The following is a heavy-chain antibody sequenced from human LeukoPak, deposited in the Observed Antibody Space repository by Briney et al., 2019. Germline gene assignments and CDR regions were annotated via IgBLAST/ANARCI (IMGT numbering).Heavy chain of an antibody. CDR2: IIPILGIA. Sequence: SVKVSCKASGGTFSSYAISWVRQAPGQGLEWMGRIIPILGIANYAQKFQGRVTITADKSTSTAYMELSSLRSEDTAVYYCATTYYYDSSGYYPSFDYWGQGTLVTVSS. D-gene: IGHD3-22*01. CDR3: ATTYYYDSSGYYPSFDY. CDR1: GGTFSSYA. J-gene: IGHJ4*02. V-gene: IGHV1-69*04.